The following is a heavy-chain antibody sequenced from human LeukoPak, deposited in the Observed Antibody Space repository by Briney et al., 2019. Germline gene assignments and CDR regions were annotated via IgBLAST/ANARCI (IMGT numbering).Heavy chain of an antibody. CDR3: TTDRAILTGYVDY. V-gene: IGHV3-15*01. CDR1: GFTFCNAW. D-gene: IGHD3-9*01. J-gene: IGHJ4*02. CDR2: IKSKTDGGTT. Sequence: GGSLRLSCAASGFTFCNAWMSWVRQAPGKGLEWVGRIKSKTDGGTTDYAAPVKGRFTISRDDSKNTLYLQMNSLKTEDTAVYYCTTDRAILTGYVDYWGQGTLVTVSS.